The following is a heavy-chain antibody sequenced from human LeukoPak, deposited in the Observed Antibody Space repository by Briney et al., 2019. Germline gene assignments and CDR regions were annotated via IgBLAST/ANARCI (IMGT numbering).Heavy chain of an antibody. D-gene: IGHD3-22*01. CDR2: IKQDGSEK. Sequence: GGSLRLSCAASGFTFSSYWMSWVRQAPGKGLEWVANIKQDGSEKYYVDSVKGRFTISRDNAKNSLYLQMNSLRAEDTAVYYCARGFISSGYYLFHYWGQGTLVTVSS. J-gene: IGHJ4*02. CDR3: ARGFISSGYYLFHY. V-gene: IGHV3-7*01. CDR1: GFTFSSYW.